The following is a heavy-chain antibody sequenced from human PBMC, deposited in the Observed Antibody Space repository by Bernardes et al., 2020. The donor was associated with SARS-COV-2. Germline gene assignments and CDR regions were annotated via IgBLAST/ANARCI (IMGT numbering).Heavy chain of an antibody. CDR1: GFTFSTYS. Sequence: GGSLRLSRAASGFTFSTYSMNWVRQAPGKGLEWVAYISSSGNTIYYADSVKGRFTISRDNAKDSLSLQMNSLRAEDTAVYYCRGVYYFYGMEVWGPGTTVTVS. V-gene: IGHV3-48*01. CDR3: RGVYYFYGMEV. J-gene: IGHJ6*02. CDR2: ISSSGNTI.